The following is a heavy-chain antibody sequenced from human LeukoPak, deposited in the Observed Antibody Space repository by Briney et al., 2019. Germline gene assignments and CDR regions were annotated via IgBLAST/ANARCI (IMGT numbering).Heavy chain of an antibody. V-gene: IGHV4-34*01. Sequence: SETLSLTCAVYGGSFSGYYWSWIRQPPGKGLEWIGEINHSGSTNYNPSLKSRVTISVDTSKNQFSLKLSSVTDADTAVYYCARFDCSSTSCYDDGMDVWGQGTTVTVSS. CDR2: INHSGST. CDR3: ARFDCSSTSCYDDGMDV. CDR1: GGSFSGYY. D-gene: IGHD2-2*01. J-gene: IGHJ6*02.